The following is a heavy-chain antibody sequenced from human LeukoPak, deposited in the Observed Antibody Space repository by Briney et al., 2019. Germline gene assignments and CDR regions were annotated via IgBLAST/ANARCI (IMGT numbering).Heavy chain of an antibody. CDR3: ARRGQQLPTAIDY. CDR2: IYPGDSDT. Sequence: GESLKISCKGSGYRFTNYWIGWVRQMPGKGLEWMGIIYPGDSDTRYSPSFQGQVTISADKSISTAYLQWSSLKASDTAMYYCARRGQQLPTAIDYWGQGTLVTVSS. V-gene: IGHV5-51*01. CDR1: GYRFTNYW. D-gene: IGHD6-13*01. J-gene: IGHJ4*02.